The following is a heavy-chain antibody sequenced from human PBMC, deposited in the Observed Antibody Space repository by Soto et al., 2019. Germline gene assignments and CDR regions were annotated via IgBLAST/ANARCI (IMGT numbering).Heavy chain of an antibody. V-gene: IGHV3-53*01. CDR2: IYSGGIT. J-gene: IGHJ6*02. CDR1: GFTVSSNY. D-gene: IGHD6-6*01. Sequence: GGSLRLSCAASGFTVSSNYMSWVRQAPGKGLEWVSVIYSGGITFYADSVKGRFTISRDNSKNTLYLQMNNLRGEDKAVYYCVRDFGSSSEGGMDVWGQGTTVTVSS. CDR3: VRDFGSSSEGGMDV.